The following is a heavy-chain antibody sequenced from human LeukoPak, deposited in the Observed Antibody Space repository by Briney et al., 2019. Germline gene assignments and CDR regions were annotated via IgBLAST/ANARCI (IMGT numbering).Heavy chain of an antibody. D-gene: IGHD3-22*01. J-gene: IGHJ3*02. Sequence: GRSLRLSCSASGFTFSSYAMLWVRQAPGKGLEYVSTISSNGGSTYYADSVKGRFTISRDNSKNTLYLQMSSLRAEDTAVYYCVKGGIVVLISAFDIWGQGTMVTVSS. CDR3: VKGGIVVLISAFDI. CDR1: GFTFSSYA. V-gene: IGHV3-64D*06. CDR2: ISSNGGST.